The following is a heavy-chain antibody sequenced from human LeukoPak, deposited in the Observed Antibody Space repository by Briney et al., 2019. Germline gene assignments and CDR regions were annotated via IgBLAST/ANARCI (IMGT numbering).Heavy chain of an antibody. CDR2: INTNTGNP. CDR1: GYTFTSYA. J-gene: IGHJ4*02. V-gene: IGHV7-4-1*02. Sequence: ASVKVSCKASGYTFTSYAMNWVRQAPGQGLEWMGWINTNTGNPSYARGFTGRFVFSLDTSVSTAYLQISSLKAEDTAVYYCAREDYSSAYYFDYWGQGTLVTVSS. D-gene: IGHD5-18*01. CDR3: AREDYSSAYYFDY.